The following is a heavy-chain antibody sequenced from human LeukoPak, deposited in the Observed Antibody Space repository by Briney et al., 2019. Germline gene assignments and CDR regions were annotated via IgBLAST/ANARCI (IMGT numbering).Heavy chain of an antibody. CDR3: ATGIAAAETGNNWFDP. Sequence: ASVKVSCKVSGYTLTELSMHWVRQAPGKGLEWMGGFDPEDGETIYAQKFQGRVTMTEDTSTDTAYMELSSLRSEDTAVYYCATGIAAAETGNNWFDPWGQGTLVTVSS. D-gene: IGHD6-13*01. CDR1: GYTLTELS. V-gene: IGHV1-24*01. CDR2: FDPEDGET. J-gene: IGHJ5*02.